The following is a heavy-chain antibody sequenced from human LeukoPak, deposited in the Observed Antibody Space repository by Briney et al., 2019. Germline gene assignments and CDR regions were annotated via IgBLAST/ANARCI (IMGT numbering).Heavy chain of an antibody. CDR2: ISAYSGNT. V-gene: IGHV1-18*01. D-gene: IGHD3-10*01. J-gene: IGHJ6*03. CDR1: GYTFTSYG. Sequence: ASVKVSCKASGYTFTSYGISWVRQAPGQGLEWTGWISAYSGNTNYAQKLQGRVTMTTDTSTSTAYMELRSLRSDDTAVYYCARGRGISNYYYYMDVWGKGTTVTVSS. CDR3: ARGRGISNYYYYMDV.